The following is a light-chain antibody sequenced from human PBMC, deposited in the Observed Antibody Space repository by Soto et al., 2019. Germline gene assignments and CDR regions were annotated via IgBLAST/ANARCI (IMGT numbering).Light chain of an antibody. CDR3: QQYGSSPRT. V-gene: IGKV3-20*01. CDR1: QSISSNY. Sequence: EIVLTQSPGTLSMSPGERATLSCRASQSISSNYLAWYQQKPGQAPRLLIYGASSRATGIADRFSGSWSGTDFTLTISRLAAEDFAVYYCQQYGSSPRTFGQGTKVEFK. J-gene: IGKJ1*01. CDR2: GAS.